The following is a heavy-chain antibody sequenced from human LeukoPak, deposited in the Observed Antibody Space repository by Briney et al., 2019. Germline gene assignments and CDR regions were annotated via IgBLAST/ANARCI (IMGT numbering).Heavy chain of an antibody. D-gene: IGHD3-22*01. V-gene: IGHV3-7*03. J-gene: IGHJ4*02. CDR3: AKDRAMIVVENYFDY. Sequence: GGSLRLSCAASGFTFSSYWMSWVRQAPGKGLEWVANIKQDGSEKYYVDSVKGRFTISRDNAKNSLYLQMNSLRAEDTAVYYCAKDRAMIVVENYFDYWGQGTLVTVSS. CDR2: IKQDGSEK. CDR1: GFTFSSYW.